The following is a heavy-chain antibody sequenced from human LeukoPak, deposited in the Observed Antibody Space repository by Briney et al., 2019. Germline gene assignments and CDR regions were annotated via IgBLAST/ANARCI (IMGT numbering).Heavy chain of an antibody. CDR2: INHSGST. Sequence: SETLSLTCAVYGGSFSGYYWSWIRQPPGKGLEWIGEINHSGSTNYNPSLKSRVTISVDTSKNQFSLKLSSVTAADTAVYYCARRDQLERRSYYYGMVVWGQGTTVTVSS. CDR3: ARRDQLERRSYYYGMVV. D-gene: IGHD1-1*01. CDR1: GGSFSGYY. V-gene: IGHV4-34*01. J-gene: IGHJ6*02.